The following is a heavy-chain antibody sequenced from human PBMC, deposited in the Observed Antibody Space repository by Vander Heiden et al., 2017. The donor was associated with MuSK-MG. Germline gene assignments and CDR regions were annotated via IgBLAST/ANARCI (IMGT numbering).Heavy chain of an antibody. CDR2: IYYSGST. CDR1: GGSLSSYY. J-gene: IGHJ6*03. CDR3: ARHLGNYYYYYMDV. V-gene: IGHV4-59*08. Sequence: QVQLQESGPGLVKPSETLSLTCTVSGGSLSSYYWSWIRQPPGKGLEWIGYIYYSGSTNYNPSLKSRVTISVDTSKNQFSLKLSSVTAADTAVYYCARHLGNYYYYYMDVWGKGTTVTVSS.